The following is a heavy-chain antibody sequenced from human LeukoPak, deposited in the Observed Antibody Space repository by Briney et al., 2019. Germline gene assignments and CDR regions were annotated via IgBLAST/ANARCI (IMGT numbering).Heavy chain of an antibody. CDR1: AYTFTVYY. V-gene: IGHV1-2*02. Sequence: AAVKVSSKASAYTFTVYYMHWVRQAPGQGRQWMGWIKPNSGGTNYAQRFQGRVAITWETSIRTAYMRLSRLRSDHTAVYSCARATRYYYYYMDVWGKGNTVTVSS. J-gene: IGHJ6*03. CDR2: IKPNSGGT. CDR3: ARATRYYYYYMDV.